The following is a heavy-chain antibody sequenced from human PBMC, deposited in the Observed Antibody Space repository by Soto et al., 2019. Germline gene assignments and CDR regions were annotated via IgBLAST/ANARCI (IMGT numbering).Heavy chain of an antibody. D-gene: IGHD6-6*01. CDR1: GGSISSSSDY. CDR3: ASRNIEYSSTRSVDY. V-gene: IGHV4-39*01. J-gene: IGHJ4*02. CDR2: IYYSGST. Sequence: SETLSLTCTVSGGSISSSSDYWGWIRQPPGKGLEWIGSIYYSGSTYYNPSLKSRVTISVDTSKNQFSLKLSSVTAADTAVYYGASRNIEYSSTRSVDYWGPVTLVTVSS.